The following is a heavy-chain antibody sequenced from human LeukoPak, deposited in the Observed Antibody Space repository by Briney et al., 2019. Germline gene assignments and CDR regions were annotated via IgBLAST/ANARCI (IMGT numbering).Heavy chain of an antibody. CDR1: GGSISSSSYY. D-gene: IGHD4-17*01. V-gene: IGHV4-61*02. CDR2: IYTSGST. CDR3: ARDHSYGDYYDY. Sequence: SETLSLTCTVSGGSISSSSYYWSWIRQPAGKGLEWIGRIYTSGSTNYNPSLKSRVTMSVDTSKNQFSLKLSSVTAADTAVYYCARDHSYGDYYDYWGQGTLVTVSS. J-gene: IGHJ4*02.